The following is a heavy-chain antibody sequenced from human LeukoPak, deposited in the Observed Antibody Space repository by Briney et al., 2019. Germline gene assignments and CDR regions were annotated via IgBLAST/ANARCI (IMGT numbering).Heavy chain of an antibody. CDR3: ASSGSSWYDRDY. CDR2: INHSGST. CDR1: GGSFSDYY. D-gene: IGHD6-13*01. Sequence: SETLSLTCAVYGGSFSDYYWSWIRQPPGKGLEWIGEINHSGSTNYNPSLKSRVTISVDTSKNQFSLKLSSVTAADTAVYYCASSGSSWYDRDYWGQGTLVTVSS. J-gene: IGHJ4*02. V-gene: IGHV4-34*01.